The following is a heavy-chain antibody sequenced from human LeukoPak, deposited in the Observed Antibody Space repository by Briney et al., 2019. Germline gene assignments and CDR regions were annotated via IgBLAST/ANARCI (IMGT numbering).Heavy chain of an antibody. D-gene: IGHD6-13*01. V-gene: IGHV3-21*01. Sequence: GGSLRLSCEASGLIFKNYWMSWVRQAPGKGLEWVSSISSSSSYIYYADSVKGRFTISRDNAKNSLYLQMNSLRAEDTAVYYCARDRSSSSWYVPFDYWGQGTLVTVSS. CDR3: ARDRSSSSWYVPFDY. CDR1: GLIFKNYW. CDR2: ISSSSSYI. J-gene: IGHJ4*02.